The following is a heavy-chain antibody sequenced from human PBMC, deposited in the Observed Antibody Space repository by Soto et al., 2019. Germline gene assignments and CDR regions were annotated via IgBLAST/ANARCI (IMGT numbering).Heavy chain of an antibody. CDR3: ATCTITGATHAFDV. CDR2: IYYTGST. D-gene: IGHD1-20*01. Sequence: QVQLQESGPGLVKPSQTLSLTCTASGGSLSTGDYYWTWIRQPPGKGLEWIGPIYYTGSTYYTPSLKSRLTISLDTSKNQFSLRLTSVTAADTAVYYCATCTITGATHAFDVWGQGTLVSVSS. J-gene: IGHJ3*01. CDR1: GGSLSTGDYY. V-gene: IGHV4-30-4*01.